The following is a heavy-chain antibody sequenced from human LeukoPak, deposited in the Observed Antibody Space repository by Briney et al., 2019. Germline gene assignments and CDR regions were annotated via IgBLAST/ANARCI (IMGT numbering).Heavy chain of an antibody. CDR2: ISSSSSYI. Sequence: GGSLRLSCAASGFTFSSYSMNWVRQAPGKGLEWVSSISSSSSYIYYADSVKGRFTISRDNAKNSLYLQMNSLRAEDTAVYYCARVSDSSSRYHYYYYYGMDVWGQGTTVTVSS. D-gene: IGHD6-13*01. J-gene: IGHJ6*02. CDR3: ARVSDSSSRYHYYYYYGMDV. CDR1: GFTFSSYS. V-gene: IGHV3-21*01.